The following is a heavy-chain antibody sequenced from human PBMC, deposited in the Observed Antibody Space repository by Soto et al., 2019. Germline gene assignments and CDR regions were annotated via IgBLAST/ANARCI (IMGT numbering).Heavy chain of an antibody. CDR1: GDSVSSNSAA. CDR3: ARAYSGYSSSWYKASWFDP. V-gene: IGHV6-1*01. D-gene: IGHD6-13*01. CDR2: TYYRSKWYN. J-gene: IGHJ5*02. Sequence: SQTLSLTCAISGDSVSSNSAAWNWIRQSPSRGLEWLGRTYYRSKWYNDYAVSVKSRITINPDTSKNQFSLQLNSVTPEDTAVYYCARAYSGYSSSWYKASWFDPWGQGTLLTVSS.